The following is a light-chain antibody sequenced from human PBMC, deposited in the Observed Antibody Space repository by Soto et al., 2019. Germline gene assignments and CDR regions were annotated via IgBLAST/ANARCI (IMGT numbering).Light chain of an antibody. CDR1: RPVRNKI. V-gene: IGKV3-20*01. CDR2: GAS. CDR3: QQFDDSPPAFT. J-gene: IGKJ2*01. Sequence: SVLTQSPGTLSLSPGERATLSCRASRPVRNKILTWYQQNPGQAPRLLIYGASIRATGIPDRFSGSRSGADFTLTISRLEPEDFAVYYCQQFDDSPPAFTFGQGTKLEI.